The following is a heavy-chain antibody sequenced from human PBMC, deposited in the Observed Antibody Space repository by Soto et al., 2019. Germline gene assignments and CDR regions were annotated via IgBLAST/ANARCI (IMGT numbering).Heavy chain of an antibody. V-gene: IGHV3-49*04. CDR1: GLTLGDYA. CDR2: IRRNAYGGTT. J-gene: IGHJ4*02. D-gene: IGHD3-16*01. CDR3: TRASSLDFDF. Sequence: PVGSQILCCPNSGLTLGDYALSWVRTAPGKGLEWVGFIRRNAYGGTTDYAASVKGRFTISRDDSKSIAYLQMNSLRTEDTALYYCTRASSLDFDFWGQGTLVKLSS.